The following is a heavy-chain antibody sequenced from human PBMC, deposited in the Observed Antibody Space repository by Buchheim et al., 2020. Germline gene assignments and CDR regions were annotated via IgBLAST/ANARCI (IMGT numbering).Heavy chain of an antibody. CDR2: IGGSGDGGATT. Sequence: EVHLLESGGDLIQPGGSLRLSCAASGFTFSSYAMSWVRQAPGKGLEWVSSIGGSGDGGATTYYADPVKGRFTISRDNSKNTVDLQMNSLRAEDTAFYYCAKAVNRRIIAPMGSWGQGTL. V-gene: IGHV3-23*01. CDR1: GFTFSSYA. D-gene: IGHD1-14*01. CDR3: AKAVNRRIIAPMGS. J-gene: IGHJ5*02.